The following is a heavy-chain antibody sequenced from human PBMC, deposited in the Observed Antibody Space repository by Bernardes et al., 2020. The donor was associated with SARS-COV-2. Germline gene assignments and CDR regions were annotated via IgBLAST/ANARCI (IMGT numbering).Heavy chain of an antibody. CDR1: GFTFSSYS. D-gene: IGHD6-13*01. J-gene: IGHJ5*02. CDR3: AREEELAAAGSS. V-gene: IGHV3-21*01. Sequence: GGSLRPSCAASGFTFSSYSMNWVRQAPGKGLEWVSSISSSSSYIYYADSVKGRFTISRDNAKNSLYLQMNSLRAEDTAVYYCAREEELAAAGSSWGQGTLVTVSS. CDR2: ISSSSSYI.